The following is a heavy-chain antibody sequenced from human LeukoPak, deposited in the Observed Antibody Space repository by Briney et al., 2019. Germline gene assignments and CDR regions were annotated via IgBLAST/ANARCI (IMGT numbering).Heavy chain of an antibody. J-gene: IGHJ4*02. V-gene: IGHV6-1*01. Sequence: SQTLSLTCAISGDSVSSNSAAWNWSRQSPSRGLEWLGRTYYRSKWYNDYAGSVKSRITINSDTSKNQFSLQLNSVSPEDTAVYYCAGGGGSFDYWGQGTLVTVSS. CDR3: AGGGGSFDY. D-gene: IGHD3-16*01. CDR1: GDSVSSNSAA. CDR2: TYYRSKWYN.